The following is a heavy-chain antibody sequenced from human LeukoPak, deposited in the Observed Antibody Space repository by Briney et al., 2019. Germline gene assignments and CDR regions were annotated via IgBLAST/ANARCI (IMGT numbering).Heavy chain of an antibody. CDR3: ARDWGSIKVIADY. CDR1: GYTFTSYG. D-gene: IGHD7-27*01. Sequence: ASLKVSCKATGYTFTSYGISWVRQAPGQGNESMGWISSNSDNTNYAQKLQGRVTMTTDTSTSTAYMELRSLRSDDTALYFCARDWGSIKVIADYWGQGTLVTVSS. V-gene: IGHV1-18*01. CDR2: ISSNSDNT. J-gene: IGHJ4*02.